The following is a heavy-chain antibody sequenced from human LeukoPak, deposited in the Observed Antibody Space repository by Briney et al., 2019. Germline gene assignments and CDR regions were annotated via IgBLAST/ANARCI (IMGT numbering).Heavy chain of an antibody. D-gene: IGHD5-12*01. CDR3: ARAVFGWLRILYYFDY. J-gene: IGHJ4*02. CDR2: INHSGSP. CDR1: GGSFSGYY. Sequence: SETMSLTCAVYGGSFSGYYWRWIRQPPGQGLEWIGEINHSGSPNYNPSLKSRVTISVDTSKNQFSLKLSSVTAADTAVYYCARAVFGWLRILYYFDYWGQGTLVTVSS. V-gene: IGHV4-34*01.